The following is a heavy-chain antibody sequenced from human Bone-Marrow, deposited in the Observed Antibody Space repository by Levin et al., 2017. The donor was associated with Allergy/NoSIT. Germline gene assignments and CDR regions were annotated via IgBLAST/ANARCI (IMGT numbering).Heavy chain of an antibody. D-gene: IGHD3-10*01. J-gene: IGHJ4*02. CDR3: VRYFRINSPDMKCALAD. CDR1: GGSINTDSHH. V-gene: IGHV4-39*01. Sequence: TSGGSLRLSCTVSGGSINTDSHHWVWIRQAPGKGLEWIGNIHYSGSTYYNPSLNNRITMSVDTSKNQFSLSLTSVTAADTAVYYCVRYFRINSPDMKCALADWGQGALVTVSS. CDR2: IHYSGST.